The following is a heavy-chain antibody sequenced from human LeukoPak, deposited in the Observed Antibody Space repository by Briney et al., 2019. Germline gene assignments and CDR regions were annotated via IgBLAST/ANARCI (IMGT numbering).Heavy chain of an antibody. Sequence: GGSLRLSCAASGFTFSSYWLTWVRQAPGKGLEWVSVFYSGGATYYADSVKGRFTISRDDSSNTVHLQMKSLRVEDTAVYYCARSRDVWFGELASWGQGTLVTVSS. CDR2: FYSGGAT. V-gene: IGHV3-53*01. CDR3: ARSRDVWFGELAS. CDR1: GFTFSSYW. J-gene: IGHJ5*02. D-gene: IGHD3-10*01.